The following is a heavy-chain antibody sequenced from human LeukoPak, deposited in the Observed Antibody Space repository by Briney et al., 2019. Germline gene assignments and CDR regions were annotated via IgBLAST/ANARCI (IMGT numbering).Heavy chain of an antibody. CDR3: AKDGRRRIQLWSATREYYFDY. CDR2: ISGSGGST. V-gene: IGHV3-23*01. CDR1: GFTFANYV. D-gene: IGHD5-18*01. J-gene: IGHJ4*02. Sequence: PGGTLRLSCGASGFTFANYVMSWVRQAPGKGLEWVSGISGSGGSTHYADSVKDRFIISRDNSKNTLYLQMNSLRAEDTAVYYCAKDGRRRIQLWSATREYYFDYWGQGTLVTVSS.